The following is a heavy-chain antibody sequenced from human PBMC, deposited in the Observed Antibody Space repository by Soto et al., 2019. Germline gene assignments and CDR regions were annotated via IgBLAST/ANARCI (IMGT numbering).Heavy chain of an antibody. CDR3: AQQPSECSVICYFDY. J-gene: IGHJ4*02. CDR1: GFTFSSYA. V-gene: IGHV3-23*01. Sequence: GGSLRLSCAASGFTFSSYAMSWVRQAPGKGLEWVSAISGSGGSTYYADSVKGRFTISRDNSKNTLYLQMNSLRAEDTAVYYCAQQPSECSVICYFDYWGQGTLVTVSS. CDR2: ISGSGGST. D-gene: IGHD3-10*02.